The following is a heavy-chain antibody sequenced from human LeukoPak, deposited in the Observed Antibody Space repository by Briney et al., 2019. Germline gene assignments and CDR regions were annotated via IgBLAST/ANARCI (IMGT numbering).Heavy chain of an antibody. CDR2: LYYSGNI. Sequence: SETLSLTCNVSGGSFSTDTYYRGRIRPVPGKGLDWIATLYYSGNIYYNPSLKSRGTMSGDRSKSQFSLRLTSVTAADTAVYYCARGTMGDGFDIWGHGTMVAVSS. CDR3: ARGTMGDGFDI. CDR1: GGSFSTDTYY. V-gene: IGHV4-39*01. J-gene: IGHJ3*02. D-gene: IGHD4/OR15-4a*01.